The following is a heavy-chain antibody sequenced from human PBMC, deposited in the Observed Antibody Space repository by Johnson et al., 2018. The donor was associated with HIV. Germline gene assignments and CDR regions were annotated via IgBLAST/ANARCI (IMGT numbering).Heavy chain of an antibody. D-gene: IGHD1-14*01. CDR2: IYSGGSI. V-gene: IGHV3-53*01. CDR3: AKASDNRFAFDI. Sequence: VQLVESGGGLIQPGGSLRLSCAASGFTVSSNYMSWVRQAPGKGLYWVSVIYSGGSIGYADSVKGRFTISRDNAKNSLYLQMNSLRAEDTALYYCAKASDNRFAFDIWGQGTMVTVSS. CDR1: GFTVSSNY. J-gene: IGHJ3*02.